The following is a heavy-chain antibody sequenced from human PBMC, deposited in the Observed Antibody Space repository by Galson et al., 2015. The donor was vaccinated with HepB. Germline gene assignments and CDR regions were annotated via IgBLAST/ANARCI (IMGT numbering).Heavy chain of an antibody. V-gene: IGHV3-23*01. CDR2: ITSSGSNT. D-gene: IGHD1-26*01. Sequence: SLRLSCAASGFTFNSDAMSWVRQAPGKGLEWVSSITSSGSNTYYADSMRDRFSISRDNSKSTLYLQMNSLRDEDTAIYRCARSVGGWSDPWGQGTLVTVSS. J-gene: IGHJ5*02. CDR1: GFTFNSDA. CDR3: ARSVGGWSDP.